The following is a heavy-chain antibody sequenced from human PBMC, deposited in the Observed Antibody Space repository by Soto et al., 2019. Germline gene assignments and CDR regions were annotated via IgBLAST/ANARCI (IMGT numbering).Heavy chain of an antibody. CDR3: ARPGSGYDVLTGRYFYYYHTMDV. CDR1: GFIFSTYT. Sequence: QAGGSLRLSCAASGFIFSTYTMHWVRQAPGKGLEWVAVISHDGNTKDYADSVKGRFTISRDNSKNTLYLQMSSLRTEDTAVYYCARPGSGYDVLTGRYFYYYHTMDVWGQGTTVTVSS. D-gene: IGHD3-9*01. V-gene: IGHV3-30-3*01. CDR2: ISHDGNTK. J-gene: IGHJ6*02.